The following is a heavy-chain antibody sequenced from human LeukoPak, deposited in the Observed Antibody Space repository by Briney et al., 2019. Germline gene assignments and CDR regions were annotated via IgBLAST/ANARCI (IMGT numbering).Heavy chain of an antibody. V-gene: IGHV3-7*01. J-gene: IGHJ4*02. Sequence: PGESLRLSCAASGFTFSNYWMSWARQAPGNGLEWVANIKQDGSETYYVDSVKGRFTISRDNAKNSLFLQMNSLTAEDTAVYYCARKGGTRGPLNYWGQGTLVTVSS. CDR3: ARKGGTRGPLNY. CDR1: GFTFSNYW. CDR2: IKQDGSET. D-gene: IGHD2-8*01.